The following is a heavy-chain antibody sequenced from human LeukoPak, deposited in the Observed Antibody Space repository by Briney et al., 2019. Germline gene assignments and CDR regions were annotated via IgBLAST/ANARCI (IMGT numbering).Heavy chain of an antibody. CDR3: ARHSPDYGSGTYFDY. J-gene: IGHJ4*02. CDR2: IYYRGST. Sequence: SSETLSLTCTVSGGSISGYYWSWIRQPPGKGLEWIGYIYYRGSTNYNPSLKSRVTISVDTSKNQFSLKLSSVTAADTAVYYCARHSPDYGSGTYFDYWGQGTLVTVSS. V-gene: IGHV4-59*08. D-gene: IGHD3-10*01. CDR1: GGSISGYY.